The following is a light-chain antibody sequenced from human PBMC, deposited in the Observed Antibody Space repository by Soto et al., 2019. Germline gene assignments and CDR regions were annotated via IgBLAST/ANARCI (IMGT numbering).Light chain of an antibody. CDR2: DTH. CDR1: SSNIENNY. Sequence: QAVVTQPPSVSAAPGQKVTISCSGSSSNIENNYVSWYQQLPGTAPKLLIYDTHKRPSRIPDRFSGSRSGTSATLGITGLQTGDEADYYCGTWDSSLSSVVFGGGTQLTVL. CDR3: GTWDSSLSSVV. V-gene: IGLV1-51*01. J-gene: IGLJ2*01.